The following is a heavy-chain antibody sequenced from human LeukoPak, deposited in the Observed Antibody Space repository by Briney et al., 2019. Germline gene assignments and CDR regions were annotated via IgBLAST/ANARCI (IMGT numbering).Heavy chain of an antibody. CDR3: ARRKTVTKNRYYYGSGSTYYYYYGMDV. CDR1: GGSISSSSDY. V-gene: IGHV4-39*01. CDR2: IFYSGST. J-gene: IGHJ6*02. Sequence: PSDPLSLTCALSGGSISSSSDYWGWIRQAPAKGLEWLGSIFYSGSTYYNPSLKSRVTISVDTSKNQFSLRLNSVTAADTAVYYCARRKTVTKNRYYYGSGSTYYYYYGMDVWGQGTTVTVSS. D-gene: IGHD3-10*01.